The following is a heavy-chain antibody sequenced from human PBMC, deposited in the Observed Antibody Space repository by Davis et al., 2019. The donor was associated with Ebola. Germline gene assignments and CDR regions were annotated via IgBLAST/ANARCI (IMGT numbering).Heavy chain of an antibody. D-gene: IGHD3-10*01. J-gene: IGHJ6*02. CDR2: ISYDGSKK. CDR1: GLTFSSYA. CDR3: ARNDFTMVRGRLGHYYYYYGMDV. Sequence: GESLKISCAASGLTFSSYAMHWVRQAPGKGLEWVAVISYDGSKKYYADSVKGRITISRDNSKNTLYLQVNSLRVEDTALYYCARNDFTMVRGRLGHYYYYYGMDVWGQGTTVAVSS. V-gene: IGHV3-30*04.